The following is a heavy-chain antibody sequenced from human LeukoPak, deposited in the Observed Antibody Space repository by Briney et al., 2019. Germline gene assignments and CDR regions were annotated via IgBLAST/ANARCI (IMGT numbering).Heavy chain of an antibody. D-gene: IGHD3-10*01. CDR1: GYSLTSYW. Sequence: GESLKISCKGSGYSLTSYWIGWVRQMPGKGLEWMGIIYPGDSDTRYSPSFQGQVTISADKSISTAYLQWSSLKASDTAMYYCARHQYYYGSGSYSPDYYYYYGMDVWGQGTTVTVSS. J-gene: IGHJ6*02. CDR2: IYPGDSDT. CDR3: ARHQYYYGSGSYSPDYYYYYGMDV. V-gene: IGHV5-51*01.